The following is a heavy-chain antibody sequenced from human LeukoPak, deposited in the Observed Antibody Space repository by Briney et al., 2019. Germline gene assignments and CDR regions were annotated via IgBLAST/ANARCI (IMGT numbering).Heavy chain of an antibody. J-gene: IGHJ4*02. Sequence: SETLSLTCAVYGGPISGYYWSWIRQPPGKGLEWIGYIYYSGSTNYNPSLKSRVTISLDTSKNQFSLKLSSVTAADTAVYYCARVLTYGSRTYYFDYWGQGTLVTVSS. D-gene: IGHD3-10*01. CDR3: ARVLTYGSRTYYFDY. CDR1: GGPISGYY. CDR2: IYYSGST. V-gene: IGHV4-59*01.